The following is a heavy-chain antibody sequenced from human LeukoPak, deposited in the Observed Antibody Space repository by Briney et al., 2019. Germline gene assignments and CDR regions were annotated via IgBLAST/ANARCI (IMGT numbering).Heavy chain of an antibody. D-gene: IGHD6-13*01. CDR2: IFPGNSST. CDR3: ARLLALAATGDH. CDR1: GYSFTNYW. V-gene: IGHV5-51*01. J-gene: IGHJ4*02. Sequence: GESLKISCKGSGYSFTNYWIAWVRQMPGKGLEWMGFIFPGNSSTRYSPSFQGQVTISADKSISTAYLQWSSLKASDTAMYYCARLLALAATGDHWGQGTLVTVSS.